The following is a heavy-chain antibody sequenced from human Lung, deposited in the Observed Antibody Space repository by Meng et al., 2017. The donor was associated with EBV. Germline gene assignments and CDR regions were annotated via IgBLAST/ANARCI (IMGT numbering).Heavy chain of an antibody. J-gene: IGHJ4*02. Sequence: VQLLESGGGFVQPGGSLRLSCAASGFTFSSYAMTWVRQAPGKGLEWVSTISTNSRNTYYADSVKGRFTISRDNSKNTLYLQMNSLRAEDTAVYYCAKDAGYYDSSSYYYSGVDYWGQGTLVTVSS. CDR3: AKDAGYYDSSSYYYSGVDY. V-gene: IGHV3-23*01. D-gene: IGHD3-22*01. CDR1: GFTFSSYA. CDR2: ISTNSRNT.